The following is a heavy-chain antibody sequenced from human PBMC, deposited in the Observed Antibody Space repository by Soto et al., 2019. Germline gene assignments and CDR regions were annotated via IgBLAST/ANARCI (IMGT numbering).Heavy chain of an antibody. D-gene: IGHD3-22*01. Sequence: ASVKVSCKASGYTFIGYYIHWVRQAPGQGHEWMGWINPNSGGTNYAQRFQGWVRITSDRSISTAYMERSRIKSDDTAVYYCARAGGVLASLGYYGMDVWGQGTTVTVSS. V-gene: IGHV1-2*04. CDR1: GYTFIGYY. J-gene: IGHJ6*02. CDR2: INPNSGGT. CDR3: ARAGGVLASLGYYGMDV.